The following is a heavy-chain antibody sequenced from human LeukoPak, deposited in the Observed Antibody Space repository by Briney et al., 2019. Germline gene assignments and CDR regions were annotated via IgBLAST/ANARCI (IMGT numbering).Heavy chain of an antibody. D-gene: IGHD6-19*01. Sequence: PGGSLRLSCAASGYTFSRYWMHWVRQGPGKGLVWVSRINEDGSSTSYAESVRGRFTISRDNAKNTLYLQMNRLRAEDAAVYYCTTDTFSARDSWGQGTLVTVSS. CDR3: TTDTFSARDS. CDR1: GYTFSRYW. CDR2: INEDGSST. V-gene: IGHV3-74*01. J-gene: IGHJ4*02.